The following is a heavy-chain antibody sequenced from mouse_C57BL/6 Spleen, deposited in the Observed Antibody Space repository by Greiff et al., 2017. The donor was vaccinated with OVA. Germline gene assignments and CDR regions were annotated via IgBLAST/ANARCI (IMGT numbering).Heavy chain of an antibody. Sequence: VQLQQPGAELVMPGASVKLSCKASGYTFTSYWMHWVKQRPGQGLEWIGEIDPSDSYTNYNQKFKGKSTLTVDKSSSTAYMQLSSLTSEDSAVYYGARDYGTEAMDYWGQGTSVTVSS. CDR1: GYTFTSYW. CDR3: ARDYGTEAMDY. V-gene: IGHV1-69*01. J-gene: IGHJ4*01. CDR2: IDPSDSYT. D-gene: IGHD1-1*01.